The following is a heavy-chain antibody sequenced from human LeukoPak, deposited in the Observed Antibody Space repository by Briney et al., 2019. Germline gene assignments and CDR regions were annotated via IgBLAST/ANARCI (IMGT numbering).Heavy chain of an antibody. CDR1: GFTFSRSW. V-gene: IGHV3-7*02. D-gene: IGHD2-21*01. CDR3: ARHGDYCFDL. CDR2: IKQDGTSK. Sequence: GGSLRLSCAASGFTFSRSWMGWVRQAPGKGLEWVANIKQDGTSKYYVDSVMGRFTISRDNAENSVYLQMNSLSAGDTAVYYCARHGDYCFDLWGPGTRVPVSS. J-gene: IGHJ4*02.